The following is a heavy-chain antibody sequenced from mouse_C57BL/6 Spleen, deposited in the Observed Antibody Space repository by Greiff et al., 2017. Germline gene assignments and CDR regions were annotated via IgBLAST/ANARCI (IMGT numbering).Heavy chain of an antibody. CDR3: ARGDYLYFDY. J-gene: IGHJ2*01. V-gene: IGHV1-82*01. D-gene: IGHD2-4*01. CDR2: IYPGDGDT. Sequence: QVQLQQSGPELVKPGASVKISCKASGYAFSSSWMNWVKQRPGKGLEWIGRIYPGDGDTNYNGKFKGKATLTADKSSSTAYMQLSSLTSEDSAVYFCARGDYLYFDYWGQGTTLTVSS. CDR1: GYAFSSSW.